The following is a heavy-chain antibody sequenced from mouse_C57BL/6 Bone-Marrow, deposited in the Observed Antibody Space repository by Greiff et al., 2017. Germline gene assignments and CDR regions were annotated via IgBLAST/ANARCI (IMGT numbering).Heavy chain of an antibody. J-gene: IGHJ4*01. Sequence: VKLQQSGAELVRPGTSVKVSCKASGYSFTNYLIEWVKQRPGQGLEWIGVINPGSGGTNYNEKFKGKATLTADKSSSTAYMQLSSLTSEDSAVYFCARGVTTAYYYAMDSWGQGTSVTVSS. CDR1: GYSFTNYL. V-gene: IGHV1-54*01. CDR3: ARGVTTAYYYAMDS. CDR2: INPGSGGT. D-gene: IGHD2-2*01.